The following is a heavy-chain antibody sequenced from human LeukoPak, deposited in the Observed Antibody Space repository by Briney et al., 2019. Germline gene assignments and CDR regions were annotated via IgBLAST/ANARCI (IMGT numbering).Heavy chain of an antibody. J-gene: IGHJ4*02. CDR1: EYTFTSYD. CDR3: ARDAHVWGSYRFFGY. V-gene: IGHV1-2*02. Sequence: ASLKVSCKASEYTFTSYDINWVRQAPGQGLEWMGWINPNSGGTNYAQKFQGRVTMTRDTSISTAYMELSRLRSDDTAVYYCARDAHVWGSYRFFGYWGQGTLVTVSS. D-gene: IGHD3-16*02. CDR2: INPNSGGT.